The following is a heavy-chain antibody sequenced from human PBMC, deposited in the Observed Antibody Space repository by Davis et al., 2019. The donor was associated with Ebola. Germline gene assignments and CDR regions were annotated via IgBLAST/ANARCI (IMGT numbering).Heavy chain of an antibody. D-gene: IGHD2-15*01. CDR1: GFTFSSYG. Sequence: GGSLRLSCAASGFTFSSYGMHWVRQAPGKGLEWVAVIWYDGSNKYYADSVKGRFTISRDNSKNTLYLQMDSLRAEDTAVYYCAKDGVVVAATRRVDYYGMDVWGKGTTVTVSS. J-gene: IGHJ6*04. V-gene: IGHV3-30*02. CDR3: AKDGVVVAATRRVDYYGMDV. CDR2: IWYDGSNK.